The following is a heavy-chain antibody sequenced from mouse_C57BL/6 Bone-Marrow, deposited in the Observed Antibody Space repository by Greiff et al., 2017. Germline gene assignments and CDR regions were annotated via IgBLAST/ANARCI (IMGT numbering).Heavy chain of an antibody. V-gene: IGHV1-81*01. Sequence: VKLVESGAELARPGASVKLSCKASGYTFTSYGISWVKQRTGQGLEWIGEIYPRSGNTYYNEKFKGKATLTADKSSSTAYMELRSLTSEDSAVXFCARVRDYYGSSYPFAYWGQGTLVTVSA. CDR1: GYTFTSYG. CDR2: IYPRSGNT. J-gene: IGHJ3*01. D-gene: IGHD1-1*01. CDR3: ARVRDYYGSSYPFAY.